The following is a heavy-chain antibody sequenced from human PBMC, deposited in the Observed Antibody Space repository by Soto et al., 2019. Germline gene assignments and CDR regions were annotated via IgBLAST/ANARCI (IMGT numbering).Heavy chain of an antibody. CDR3: AGSYKYGSGTFDAFDV. J-gene: IGHJ3*01. CDR1: GGTSSSYA. V-gene: IGHV1-69*13. Sequence: ASVKVSCKASGGTSSSYAISWVRQAPGLGLEWMGGIIPIFGTANYAQKFQGRVSITADEPTSTVYMELSSLRSEDTAAYYCAGSYKYGSGTFDAFDVWGHGTKVTVSS. CDR2: IIPIFGTA. D-gene: IGHD3-10*01.